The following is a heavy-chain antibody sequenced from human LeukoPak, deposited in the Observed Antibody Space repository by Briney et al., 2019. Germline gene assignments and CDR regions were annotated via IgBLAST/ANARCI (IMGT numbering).Heavy chain of an antibody. J-gene: IGHJ3*02. Sequence: SETLSLTCTVSGGSISSYYWTWIRQPAGKGLEWIGRISTSGSTNYNPSLKSRVTISLDTSKNQFSLKLSSVTAADTAVFYCARFTGYCSGTSCYPNAFDIWGQGTMVTVSS. CDR1: GGSISSYY. CDR3: ARFTGYCSGTSCYPNAFDI. D-gene: IGHD2-2*01. CDR2: ISTSGST. V-gene: IGHV4-4*07.